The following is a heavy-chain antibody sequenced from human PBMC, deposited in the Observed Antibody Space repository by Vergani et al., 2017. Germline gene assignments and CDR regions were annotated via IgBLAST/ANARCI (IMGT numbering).Heavy chain of an antibody. CDR1: GGTFSSYA. CDR2: IIPIFGTA. V-gene: IGHV1-69*13. D-gene: IGHD3-22*01. Sequence: QVQLVQSGAEVKKPGSSVKVSCKASGGTFSSYAISWVRQAPGQGLEWMGRIIPIFGTANYAQKFQDRVTITADESASTAYMEMISLRSEDTAVSYCAREGNYYDSTCFGPGGSFDWGPGTLVTVSS. CDR3: AREGNYYDSTCFGPGGSFD. J-gene: IGHJ4*02.